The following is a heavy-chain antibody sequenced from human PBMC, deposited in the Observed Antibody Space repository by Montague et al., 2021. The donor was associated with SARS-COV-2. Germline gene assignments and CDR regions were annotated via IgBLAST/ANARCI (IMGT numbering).Heavy chain of an antibody. V-gene: IGHV4-30-4*08. D-gene: IGHD4-23*01. CDR1: GGSITSGDYY. J-gene: IGHJ4*02. CDR2: IYYSGST. Sequence: TLSLTCTVSGGSITSGDYYWSWIRQSPEKGLEWIGYIYYSGSTYYNPSLKSRVVISVAPSKNQFSLKLNSATAADTAVYYCARNYGGNSVDYWGQGTLVTVSS. CDR3: ARNYGGNSVDY.